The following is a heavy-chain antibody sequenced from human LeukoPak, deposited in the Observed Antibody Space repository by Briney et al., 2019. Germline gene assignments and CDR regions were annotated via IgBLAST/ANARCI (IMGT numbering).Heavy chain of an antibody. J-gene: IGHJ6*02. CDR1: GGSISSYY. Sequence: SETLSLTCTVSGGSISSYYWSWIRQPPGKGLEWIGYIYYSGSTNYNPSLKSRVTISVDTSKNQFSLKLSSVTAADTAVYYCARESPMVRGVIGSRAPYGMDVWGQGTTVTVSS. D-gene: IGHD3-10*01. CDR3: ARESPMVRGVIGSRAPYGMDV. V-gene: IGHV4-59*01. CDR2: IYYSGST.